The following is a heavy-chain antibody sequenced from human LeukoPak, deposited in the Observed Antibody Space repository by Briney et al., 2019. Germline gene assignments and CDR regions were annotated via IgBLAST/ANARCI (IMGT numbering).Heavy chain of an antibody. Sequence: SSPTLVNPTQTLTLTCTFSGFSLSTTGVGVTWVRQPPGKAREWLALIYWNDDKRYSPSLKTRLTITKDTSKNQVVLTMTNMDPVDTGTYYCAHDRPGIGFDPWGQGTLVTVSS. CDR2: IYWNDDK. D-gene: IGHD3-22*01. CDR1: GFSLSTTGVG. V-gene: IGHV2-5*01. J-gene: IGHJ5*02. CDR3: AHDRPGIGFDP.